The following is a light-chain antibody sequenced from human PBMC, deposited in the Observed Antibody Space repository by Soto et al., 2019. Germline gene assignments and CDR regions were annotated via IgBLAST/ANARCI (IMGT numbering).Light chain of an antibody. CDR3: QQYNKWRT. J-gene: IGKJ1*01. Sequence: ETVMTQSPGTLSVSLGERATLYFSASQSVSIHLAWYQQKPGQAPRLLIYDTSTRATGIPARFSGSGSGTDFTLTISSLEPEDFAVYYCQQYNKWRTFGQGTKVDI. V-gene: IGKV3-15*01. CDR1: QSVSIH. CDR2: DTS.